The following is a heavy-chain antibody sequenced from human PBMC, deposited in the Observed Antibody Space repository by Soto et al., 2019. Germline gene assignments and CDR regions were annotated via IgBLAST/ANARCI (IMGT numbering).Heavy chain of an antibody. CDR2: IYWDDYK. CDR1: GFSLSARPVA. J-gene: IGHJ4*02. Sequence: QITLRESGPTRVKPTQTLTLTCTFSGFSLSARPVAVGWIRQPPGKALVRLALIYWDDYKRYSPSLMSRLTITKDIPKNQVDLTMHNMAPLDTAIYYCVHRAGIDGNWHGGYFDHWGQGALVTVSS. CDR3: VHRAGIDGNWHGGYFDH. V-gene: IGHV2-5*02. D-gene: IGHD1-1*01.